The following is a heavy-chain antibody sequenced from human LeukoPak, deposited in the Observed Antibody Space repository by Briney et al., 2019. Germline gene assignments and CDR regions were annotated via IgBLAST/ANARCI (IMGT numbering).Heavy chain of an antibody. Sequence: GGSLRLSCAASGFTFSSYAMSWVRQAPGKGLEWVSAISGSGGSTYYADSVKGRFTISRVNSKNTLYLQMNSLRAEDTAVYYCAKDLDPPMVYAMFDYWGQGTLVTVSS. CDR3: AKDLDPPMVYAMFDY. J-gene: IGHJ4*02. CDR1: GFTFSSYA. V-gene: IGHV3-23*01. CDR2: ISGSGGST. D-gene: IGHD2-8*01.